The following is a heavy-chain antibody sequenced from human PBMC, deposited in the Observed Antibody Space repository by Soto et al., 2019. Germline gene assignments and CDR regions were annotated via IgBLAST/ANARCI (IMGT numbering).Heavy chain of an antibody. CDR3: ARVYCSGGSCYEFDY. D-gene: IGHD2-15*01. Sequence: QVQLQESGPGLVKPSQTLSLTCTVSGGSISSGGYYWSWIRQHPGKGLEWIGYIYYSGSTYYNTSLKSRVTISVDTSKNQFSLKLSSVTAADAAVYYCARVYCSGGSCYEFDYWGQGTLVTVSS. CDR2: IYYSGST. CDR1: GGSISSGGYY. J-gene: IGHJ4*02. V-gene: IGHV4-31*03.